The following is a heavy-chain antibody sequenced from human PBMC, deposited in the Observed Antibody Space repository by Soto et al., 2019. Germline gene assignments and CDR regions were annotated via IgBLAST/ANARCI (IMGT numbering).Heavy chain of an antibody. Sequence: GGSLRLSCAASGFSFTTYWMHWVRQAPGKGLVWVSRLNSDGSTTTYADSVKGRFTISRDNTKNSVYMQMNSLRAEDTAVYYCARGTGWYVDLWGRGTLVTISS. CDR2: LNSDGSTT. V-gene: IGHV3-74*01. CDR1: GFSFTTYW. J-gene: IGHJ2*01. CDR3: ARGTGWYVDL.